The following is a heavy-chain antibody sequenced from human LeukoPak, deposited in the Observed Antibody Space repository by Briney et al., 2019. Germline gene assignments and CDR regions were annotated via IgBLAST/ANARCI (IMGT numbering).Heavy chain of an antibody. V-gene: IGHV4-4*07. Sequence: SETLSLTCTVSGGSISSYYWSWIRQPAGKGLEWIGRIYTSGSTNYNPSLKSRVTMSVDTSKNQFSLKLSSVTAADTAVYYCARDYYDSSGYQNFDYWGQGTLVTVSP. D-gene: IGHD3-22*01. CDR1: GGSISSYY. CDR3: ARDYYDSSGYQNFDY. J-gene: IGHJ4*02. CDR2: IYTSGST.